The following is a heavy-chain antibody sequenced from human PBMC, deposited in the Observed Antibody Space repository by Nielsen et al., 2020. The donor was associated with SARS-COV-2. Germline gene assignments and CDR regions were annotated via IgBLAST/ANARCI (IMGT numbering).Heavy chain of an antibody. CDR2: FYTSGST. D-gene: IGHD3-3*01. V-gene: IGHV4-4*07. J-gene: IGHJ5*02. CDR3: ARCITILYKWFDP. CDR1: GGSIRSYY. Sequence: SETLSLTCTLSGGSIRSYYWSWIRQPAGKGLEWIGRFYTSGSTNYNPSLKSRVTMSVDTSKNQFSLKLSSVTAADTAVYYCARCITILYKWFDPWGQGTLVTVSS.